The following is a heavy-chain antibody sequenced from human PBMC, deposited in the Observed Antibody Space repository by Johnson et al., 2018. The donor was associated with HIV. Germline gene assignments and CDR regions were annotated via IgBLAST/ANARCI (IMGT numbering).Heavy chain of an antibody. CDR1: GFIFSSYG. V-gene: IGHV3-30*18. J-gene: IGHJ3*02. CDR2: ISYDGKNK. CDR3: AKSSDEYSSSSDAFDI. D-gene: IGHD6-6*01. Sequence: QVQLVESGGGVVQPGRSLRLSCVASGFIFSSYGMHWVRQAPGKGLEWVAVISYDGKNKYFGDSVKGRFTISRDNSKNTLYLHMNSLRVEDTAVYYCAKSSDEYSSSSDAFDIWGQGTMVTDSS.